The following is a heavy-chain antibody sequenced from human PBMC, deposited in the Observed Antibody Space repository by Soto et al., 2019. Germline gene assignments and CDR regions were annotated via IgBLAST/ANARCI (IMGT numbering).Heavy chain of an antibody. CDR3: ARGKQWVD. D-gene: IGHD6-19*01. Sequence: QVQLVESGGGVVQPGRSLRLSCAASGFTFSSYGMHWVRQAPGKGLEWVAVIWYAGSNKYYADSVKGRFTISRDNSKNTLYLPMNSLRAEDTAVYYCARGKQWVDWGQGTLVTVSS. J-gene: IGHJ4*02. CDR2: IWYAGSNK. CDR1: GFTFSSYG. V-gene: IGHV3-33*01.